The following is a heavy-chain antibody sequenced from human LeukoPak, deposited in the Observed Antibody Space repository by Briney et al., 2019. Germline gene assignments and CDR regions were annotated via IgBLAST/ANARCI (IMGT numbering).Heavy chain of an antibody. D-gene: IGHD1-1*01. V-gene: IGHV4-59*01. Sequence: PSETLSLTCTVSDGSISGYYWSWIRQAPGKGLEWIGYISYSGSTNYKPSLKSRVTISVDTSRNQFSLRLSPVTAADTAIYYCARLTNWQYTQSYYGLDFWGQGTSVTVSS. CDR3: ARLTNWQYTQSYYGLDF. CDR1: DGSISGYY. J-gene: IGHJ6*02. CDR2: ISYSGST.